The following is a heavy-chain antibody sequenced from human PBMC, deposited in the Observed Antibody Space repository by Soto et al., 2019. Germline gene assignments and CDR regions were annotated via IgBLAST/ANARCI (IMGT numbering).Heavy chain of an antibody. CDR2: FYGGVGT. CDR1: GSTVSNNY. CDR3: ATNDHFDY. J-gene: IGHJ4*02. V-gene: IGHV3-53*01. Sequence: ESGGGLIQPGGSLRLSCAASGSTVSNNYISWVRQAPGKGLEWVSVFYGGVGTYYADSVKGRFTISRDNSKNTVYLQMNSLRVEDTAVYYCATNDHFDYWGQGTLVTVSS.